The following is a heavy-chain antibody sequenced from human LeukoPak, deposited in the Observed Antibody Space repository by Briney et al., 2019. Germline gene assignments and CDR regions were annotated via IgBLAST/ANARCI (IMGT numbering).Heavy chain of an antibody. CDR2: ISTSSTYI. Sequence: GGSLRLSCAASGFTFSTYSMNWVRQAPGKGLEWVSSISTSSTYIYYADSLKGRFTISRNNAKNSLYLQMDSLRAEDTAVYYCARDGAHRDYYDSSGYYYRFDYWGQGALVTVSS. CDR3: ARDGAHRDYYDSSGYYYRFDY. CDR1: GFTFSTYS. V-gene: IGHV3-21*01. D-gene: IGHD3-22*01. J-gene: IGHJ4*02.